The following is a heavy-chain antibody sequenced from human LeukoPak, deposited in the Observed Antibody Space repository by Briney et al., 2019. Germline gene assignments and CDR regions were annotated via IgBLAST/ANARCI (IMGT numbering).Heavy chain of an antibody. V-gene: IGHV1-8*02. CDR3: ARGRHNNC. D-gene: IGHD1-20*01. J-gene: IGHJ3*01. Sequence: AASVKVSCKASGYTFTGYYMHWVRQATGQGLEWMGWMSPNSGNTGYAQKFQGRVTMTRNTSVSTAYLELSSLRSEDTAVYYCARGRHNNCWGQGTMVTVSS. CDR2: MSPNSGNT. CDR1: GYTFTGYY.